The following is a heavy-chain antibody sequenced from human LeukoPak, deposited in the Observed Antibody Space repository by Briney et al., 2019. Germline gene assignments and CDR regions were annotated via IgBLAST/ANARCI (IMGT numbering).Heavy chain of an antibody. V-gene: IGHV1-8*01. Sequence: ASVKVSCKASGYTFTSYDINWVRQATGQGLEWMGWMNPNSGNTGYAQKFQGRVTMTRNTSISTAYMELSSLRSEDTAVYYCARGEPKDDAFDIWGQGTMGTVSS. CDR3: ARGEPKDDAFDI. CDR1: GYTFTSYD. J-gene: IGHJ3*02. CDR2: MNPNSGNT.